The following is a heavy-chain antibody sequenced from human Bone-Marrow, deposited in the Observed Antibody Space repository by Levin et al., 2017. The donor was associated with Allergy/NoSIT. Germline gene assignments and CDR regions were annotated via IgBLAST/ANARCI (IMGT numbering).Heavy chain of an antibody. CDR2: IKQDGSEK. CDR1: GFTFSSYW. CDR3: VRGGARLSSSPRLNWFDP. Sequence: LSLTCAASGFTFSSYWMSWVRQAPGKGLEWVANIKQDGSEKYYVDSVKGRFTISRDNAKNSLYLQLNSLTDEDTALYYCVRGGARLSSSPRLNWFDPWGQGTLVTVSS. J-gene: IGHJ5*02. D-gene: IGHD2-2*01. V-gene: IGHV3-7*04.